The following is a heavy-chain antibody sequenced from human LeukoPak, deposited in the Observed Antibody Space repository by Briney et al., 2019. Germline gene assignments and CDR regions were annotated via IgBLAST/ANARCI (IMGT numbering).Heavy chain of an antibody. V-gene: IGHV1-8*03. CDR2: MNPNSGNT. J-gene: IGHJ4*02. CDR1: GYTFTSYD. D-gene: IGHD3-16*02. CDR3: ARARYYDYVWGSYRYFDY. Sequence: ASVKVSCKASGYTFTSYDINWVRQATGQGREWMGWMNPNSGNTGYAQKFQGRVTITRNTPISTAYMELSSLRSEDTAVYYCARARYYDYVWGSYRYFDYWGQGTLVTVSS.